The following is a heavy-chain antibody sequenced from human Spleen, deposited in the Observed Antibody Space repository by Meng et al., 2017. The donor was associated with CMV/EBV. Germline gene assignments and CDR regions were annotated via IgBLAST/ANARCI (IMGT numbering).Heavy chain of an antibody. V-gene: IGHV4-4*02. Sequence: SETLSLTCVVSGGSISSVNWWTWVRRAPGKGLEWIGEIYHSGTTNYNPSLKSRVTISVDKSKNQFSLRLISVTAADTAVYYCATDPRVYTNTWGTDYWGPGTLVTVSS. CDR2: IYHSGTT. J-gene: IGHJ4*02. CDR3: ATDPRVYTNTWGTDY. CDR1: GGSISSVNW. D-gene: IGHD2-8*01.